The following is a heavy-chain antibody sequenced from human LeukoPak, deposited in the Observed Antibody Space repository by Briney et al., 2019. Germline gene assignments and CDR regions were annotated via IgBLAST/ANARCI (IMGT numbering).Heavy chain of an antibody. V-gene: IGHV3-73*01. CDR1: GFTFSGSA. Sequence: GGSLRLSCAASGFTFSGSAMHWVRQASGKGLEWVGRIRSKANSYATAYAASVKGRFTISRDDSKNTAYLQMNSLKTEDTAVYYCTRLSDSTYDFWSGYYLRDYWGQGTLVTVSS. D-gene: IGHD3-3*01. CDR3: TRLSDSTYDFWSGYYLRDY. J-gene: IGHJ4*02. CDR2: IRSKANSYAT.